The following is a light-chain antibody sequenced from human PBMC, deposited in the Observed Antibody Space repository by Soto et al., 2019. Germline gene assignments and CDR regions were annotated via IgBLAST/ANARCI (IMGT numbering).Light chain of an antibody. CDR3: QQRSNWPWT. Sequence: DIVLTQSPGTLSLSPGERATLSCRASQSVTSNYLAWYQQKPGQAPRLLIYGASNRATGIPDRFSGSGSGTDFTLTISSLEPEDFAVYYCQQRSNWPWTFGQGTKVEIK. V-gene: IGKV3D-20*02. J-gene: IGKJ1*01. CDR1: QSVTSNY. CDR2: GAS.